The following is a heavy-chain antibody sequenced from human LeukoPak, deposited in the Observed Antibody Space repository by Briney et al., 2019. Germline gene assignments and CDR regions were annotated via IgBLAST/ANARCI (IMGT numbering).Heavy chain of an antibody. V-gene: IGHV4-59*12. CDR3: ARETVTTFNWYFDL. J-gene: IGHJ2*01. CDR1: GGSISSFY. D-gene: IGHD4-11*01. Sequence: KPSETLSLTCTVSGGSISSFYWSWIRQPPGKGLEWIGCVYYSGTTNYDPSLKSRVTISVDTSKNQFSLKLSSVTAADTAVYYCARETVTTFNWYFDLWGRGTLVTVSS. CDR2: VYYSGTT.